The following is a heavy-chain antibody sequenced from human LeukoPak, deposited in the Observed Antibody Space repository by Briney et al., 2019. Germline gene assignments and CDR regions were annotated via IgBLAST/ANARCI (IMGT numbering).Heavy chain of an antibody. Sequence: GGSLRPSCAGSGFTFSNYCMSWVRQAPGKGLEWVANIKQDGSEKYYVDSVKGRFTISRDNAKNSLILQMNSLRVEDTGVYYCTRVFGPAVWGQGTTVTVSS. J-gene: IGHJ6*02. CDR3: TRVFGPAV. CDR1: GFTFSNYC. D-gene: IGHD3-3*01. V-gene: IGHV3-7*01. CDR2: IKQDGSEK.